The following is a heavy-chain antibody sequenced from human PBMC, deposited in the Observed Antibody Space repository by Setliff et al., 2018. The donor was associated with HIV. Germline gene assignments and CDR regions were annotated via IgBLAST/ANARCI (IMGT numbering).Heavy chain of an antibody. CDR2: LYGSGST. CDR3: AKRAVQDGTVTSSNWFES. D-gene: IGHD1-7*01. V-gene: IGHV4-4*09. CDR1: GDSIGTYS. J-gene: IGHJ5*01. Sequence: SETLSLTCAVSGDSIGTYSWHWLRQPPGKGLEWIGSLYGSGSTGYNPSLTSRVTMSTDTPNNRFALKLTSVTAADTAVYYCAKRAVQDGTVTSSNWFESWGQGTLVTVSS.